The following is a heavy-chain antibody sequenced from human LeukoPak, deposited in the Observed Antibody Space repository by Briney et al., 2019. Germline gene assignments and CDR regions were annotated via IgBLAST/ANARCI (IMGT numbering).Heavy chain of an antibody. CDR2: ISYDGSNK. Sequence: GRSLRLSRAASGFTFSSYAMHWVRQAPGKGLEWVAVISYDGSNKYYADSVKGRFTISRDNSKNTLYLQMNSLRAEDTAVYYCARDYPDYHSGGNFDYWGQGTLVTVSS. CDR1: GFTFSSYA. D-gene: IGHD4-23*01. J-gene: IGHJ4*02. CDR3: ARDYPDYHSGGNFDY. V-gene: IGHV3-30-3*01.